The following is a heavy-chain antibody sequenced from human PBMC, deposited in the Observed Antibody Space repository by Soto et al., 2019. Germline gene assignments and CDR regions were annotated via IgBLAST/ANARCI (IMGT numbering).Heavy chain of an antibody. CDR2: IYYSGST. CDR1: GGSISSYY. J-gene: IGHJ4*02. Sequence: SETLSLTCTVSGGSISSYYWSWIRQPPGKGLEWIGYIYYSGSTNYNPSLKSRVTISVDTSKNQFSLKLSSVTAADTAVYYCARHNNWGSDYWGQGTLVTVSS. CDR3: ARHNNWGSDY. V-gene: IGHV4-59*08. D-gene: IGHD1-1*01.